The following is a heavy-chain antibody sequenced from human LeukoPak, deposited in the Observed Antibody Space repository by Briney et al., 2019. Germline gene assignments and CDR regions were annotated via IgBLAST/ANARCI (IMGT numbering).Heavy chain of an antibody. CDR3: ARGGSSAYYYYYMDV. CDR2: IYHSGST. V-gene: IGHV4-38-2*02. D-gene: IGHD1-26*01. Sequence: PSETLSLTCTVSGYSISSGYHWGWIRQPPGKGLEWIGSIYHSGSTYYNPSLKSRVTISVDTSKNQFSLKLSSVTAADTAVYYCARGGSSAYYYYYMDVWGKGTTVNVSS. CDR1: GYSISSGYH. J-gene: IGHJ6*03.